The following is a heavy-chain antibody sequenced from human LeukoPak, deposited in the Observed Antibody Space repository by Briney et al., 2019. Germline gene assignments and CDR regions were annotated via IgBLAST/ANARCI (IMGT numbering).Heavy chain of an antibody. CDR2: IYPGDSDT. J-gene: IGHJ5*02. Sequence: GESLKISCKGSGYSFSSYWIGWVRQMPGKGLEWMGIIYPGDSDTRYSPSFQGQVTISADKSISTAYLQWSSLRASDTAMYYCARLNGVPALLFDPWGQGTLVTVSS. CDR3: ARLNGVPALLFDP. CDR1: GYSFSSYW. V-gene: IGHV5-51*01. D-gene: IGHD2-8*01.